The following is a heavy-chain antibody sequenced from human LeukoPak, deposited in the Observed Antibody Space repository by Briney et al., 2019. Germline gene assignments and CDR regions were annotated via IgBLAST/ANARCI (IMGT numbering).Heavy chain of an antibody. CDR3: AREAYSGGDCYADDKKLYYYYNMDV. D-gene: IGHD2-21*01. J-gene: IGHJ6*03. CDR2: IYYSGST. Sequence: SVTLSLTCTGFSRTISSYYWIWDRQPPGKGLEWFGYIYYSGSTNYNPSLKSRVTISVDTSKNQFYLKLSSVTAAGTAVYYCAREAYSGGDCYADDKKLYYYYNMDVWGKGTTVTVSS. CDR1: SRTISSYY. V-gene: IGHV4-59*01.